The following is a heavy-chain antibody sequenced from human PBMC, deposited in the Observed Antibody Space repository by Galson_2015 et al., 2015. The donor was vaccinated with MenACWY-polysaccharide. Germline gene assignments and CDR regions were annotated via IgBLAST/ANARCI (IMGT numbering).Heavy chain of an antibody. CDR1: GFTFSSYA. D-gene: IGHD3-10*01. V-gene: IGHV3-23*01. CDR3: AKESPRHGLLWFGAFDP. J-gene: IGHJ5*02. CDR2: ISGSGGST. Sequence: SLRLSCAASGFTFSSYAMSWVRQAPGKGLEWVSAISGSGGSTYYADSVKGRFTISRDNSKNTLYLQMNSLRAEDTAVYYCAKESPRHGLLWFGAFDPWGQGTLVTVSS.